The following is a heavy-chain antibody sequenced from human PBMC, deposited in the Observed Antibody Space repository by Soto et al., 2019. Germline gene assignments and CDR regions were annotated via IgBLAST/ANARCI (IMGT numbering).Heavy chain of an antibody. J-gene: IGHJ5*02. Sequence: QVQLVQSGAEVKKPGASVKVSCKASGYTFTSYGISWVRQAPGQGLELMGWISAYNGNTNYAQKLQGRVTMTTDTSTSTAYMELRSLRYDDKAVYYCARDSWGFGELEAKLDPWGQGTLVTVSS. CDR2: ISAYNGNT. V-gene: IGHV1-18*01. CDR1: GYTFTSYG. CDR3: ARDSWGFGELEAKLDP. D-gene: IGHD3-10*01.